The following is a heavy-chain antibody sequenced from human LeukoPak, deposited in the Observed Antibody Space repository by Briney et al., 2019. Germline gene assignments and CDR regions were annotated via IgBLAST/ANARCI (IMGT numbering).Heavy chain of an antibody. D-gene: IGHD2-2*02. CDR3: ARPNCSSTSCYSDAFDI. V-gene: IGHV1-3*01. CDR2: INAGNGNT. CDR1: GYTFTSYA. J-gene: IGHJ3*02. Sequence: GASVKVSCKASGYTFTSYAMHWVRQAPGQRLEWMGWINAGNGNTKYSQKFQGRVTMTRDTSTSTVYMELSSLRSEDTAVYYCARPNCSSTSCYSDAFDIWGQGTMVTVSS.